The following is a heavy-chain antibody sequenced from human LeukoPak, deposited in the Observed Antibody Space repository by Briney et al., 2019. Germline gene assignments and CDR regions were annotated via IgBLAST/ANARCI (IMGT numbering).Heavy chain of an antibody. D-gene: IGHD1-26*01. CDR2: MNPKSGNT. J-gene: IGHJ4*02. CDR3: ARVTGSIDY. CDR1: GYTFTSYD. V-gene: IGHV1-8*01. Sequence: ASVKVSCKASGYTFTSYDINWVRQATGQGLEWMGWMNPKSGNTGYAQKFQGRVTTTRDTSISTAYMELGNLRSEDTAVYYCARVTGSIDYWGQGTLVTVSS.